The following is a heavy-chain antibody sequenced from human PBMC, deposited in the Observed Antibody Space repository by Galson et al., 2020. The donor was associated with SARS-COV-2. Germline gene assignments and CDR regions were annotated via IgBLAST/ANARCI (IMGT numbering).Heavy chain of an antibody. J-gene: IGHJ3*02. Sequence: SETLSLTCAVSGTSISSGSYSWNWIRQQPGKGLEWIGYISHSGGTYYNPSLKSRVTISGDRSKNQFSLRMSSVTTADTAVYYCARLHYGEYAPESFDIWGPGTRVT. CDR2: ISHSGGT. D-gene: IGHD4-17*01. CDR3: ARLHYGEYAPESFDI. V-gene: IGHV4-30-2*01. CDR1: GTSISSGSYS.